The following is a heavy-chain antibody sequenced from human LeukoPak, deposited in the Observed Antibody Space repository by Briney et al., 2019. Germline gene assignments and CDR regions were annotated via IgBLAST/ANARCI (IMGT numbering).Heavy chain of an antibody. D-gene: IGHD4-17*01. CDR3: AKDPNGDYVGAFDS. V-gene: IGHV3-23*01. Sequence: GGSLRPSCAASGLTFSNYAMAWVRQAPGKGLEWVSSITAGGGTSYTDSVKGRFTVYRDNSKNTLYLQMNSLRAGDTALYYCAKDPNGDYVGAFDSWGQGTMVTVSS. CDR1: GLTFSNYA. CDR2: ITAGGGT. J-gene: IGHJ3*01.